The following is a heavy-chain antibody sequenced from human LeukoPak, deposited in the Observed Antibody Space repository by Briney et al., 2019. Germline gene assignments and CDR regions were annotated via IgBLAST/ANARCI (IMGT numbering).Heavy chain of an antibody. CDR3: AREEGSRSAGFDN. Sequence: PGRSLRLSCAASGFTFSTYGIHWVRQAPGKGLEWVAVIWYDGSNEYYADSVKGRFTISRDSSKNTLYLQMNSLTAEDTAVYYCAREEGSRSAGFDNWGQGTLVTVSS. V-gene: IGHV3-33*01. CDR1: GFTFSTYG. D-gene: IGHD6-6*01. J-gene: IGHJ4*02. CDR2: IWYDGSNE.